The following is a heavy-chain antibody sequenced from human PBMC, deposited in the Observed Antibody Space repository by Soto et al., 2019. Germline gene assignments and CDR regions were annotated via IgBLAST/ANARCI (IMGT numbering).Heavy chain of an antibody. J-gene: IGHJ4*02. V-gene: IGHV5-51*01. CDR1: GYDFSNHW. D-gene: IGHD2-21*01. CDR2: IYPGDSYT. CDR3: ARRGCGGDCLDY. Sequence: GESLKISCKVSGYDFSNHWIVWVRQTPGNGLEWMGIIYPGDSYTRYTTSFQGQVTISADKSSNTAYLQWSSLKASDTAIYYCARRGCGGDCLDYWGQGTLVTVSS.